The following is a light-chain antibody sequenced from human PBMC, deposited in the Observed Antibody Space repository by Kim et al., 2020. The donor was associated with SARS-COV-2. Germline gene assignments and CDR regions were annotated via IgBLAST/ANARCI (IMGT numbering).Light chain of an antibody. CDR2: GAS. V-gene: IGKV1-39*01. J-gene: IGKJ2*01. CDR1: QSISNY. Sequence: SASVGDRGTITCRTSQSISNYLNWYQQKPGIPPKLLIYGASSLHTGVPSRIRGSGSGTDFTLTISSLQPEDSASYYCQQSYSSPYTFGQGTKLEI. CDR3: QQSYSSPYT.